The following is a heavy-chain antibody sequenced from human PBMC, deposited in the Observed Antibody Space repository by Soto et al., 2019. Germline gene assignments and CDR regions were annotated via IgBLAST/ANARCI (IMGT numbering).Heavy chain of an antibody. CDR1: GFTFSSYW. J-gene: IGHJ4*02. CDR3: VRVWELIVTTAHFDF. CDR2: INSDGSGT. V-gene: IGHV3-74*01. D-gene: IGHD4-17*01. Sequence: EVQLVESGGGLVQPGGSLRLSCAASGFTFSSYWMHWVRQAPGKGLVWVSRINSDGSGTTYVDSVKGRFTISRDNAKYTLYLQMNSLRGADTAVYYCVRVWELIVTTAHFDFWGKGTLVTVAS.